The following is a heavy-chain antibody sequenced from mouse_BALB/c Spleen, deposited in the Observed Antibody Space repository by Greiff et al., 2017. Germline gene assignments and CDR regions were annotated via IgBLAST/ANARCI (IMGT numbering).Heavy chain of an antibody. CDR1: GFSLTSYG. CDR2: IWSGGST. Sequence: QVQLQQSGPGLVQPSQSLSITCTVSGFSLTSYGVHWVRQSPGKGLEWLVVIWSGGSTDYNAAFISRLSISKDNSKSQVFFKMNSLQANDTAIYYCARELGGYLFAYWGQGTLVTVSA. CDR3: ARELGGYLFAY. J-gene: IGHJ3*01. V-gene: IGHV2-2*02. D-gene: IGHD2-2*01.